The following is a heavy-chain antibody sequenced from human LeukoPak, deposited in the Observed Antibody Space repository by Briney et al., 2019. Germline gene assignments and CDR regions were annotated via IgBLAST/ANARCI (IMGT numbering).Heavy chain of an antibody. CDR3: ARDLGGRFHYDSSGYYYGSDI. CDR1: GFTFSSYS. V-gene: IGHV3-21*01. D-gene: IGHD3-22*01. CDR2: ISSSSSYI. Sequence: GGSLRLSCAASGFTFSSYSMNWVRQAPGKGLEWVSSISSSSSYIYYADSVKGRFTISRDNAKNSLYLQMNSLRAEDTAVYYCARDLGGRFHYDSSGYYYGSDIWGQGTMVTVSS. J-gene: IGHJ3*02.